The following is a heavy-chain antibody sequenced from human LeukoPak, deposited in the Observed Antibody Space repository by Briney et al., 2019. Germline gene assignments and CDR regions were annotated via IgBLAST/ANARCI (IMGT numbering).Heavy chain of an antibody. J-gene: IGHJ4*02. CDR1: GYTFTSYD. CDR2: MNPKSGNT. CDR3: ARIARRGDGYNYKY. V-gene: IGHV1-8*01. Sequence: ASVKVSCKASGYTFTSYDINWVRQATGQGLEWRGWMNPKSGNTGYAQKFQGRVTMTRNTSISTAYMELSSLRSEDTAVYYCARIARRGDGYNYKYWGQGTLVTVSS. D-gene: IGHD5-24*01.